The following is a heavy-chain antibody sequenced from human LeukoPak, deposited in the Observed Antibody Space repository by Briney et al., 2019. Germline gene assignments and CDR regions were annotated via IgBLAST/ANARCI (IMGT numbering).Heavy chain of an antibody. D-gene: IGHD3-3*01. CDR1: GFTVSSNY. Sequence: GGSLRLSCAASGFTVSSNYMSWVRQAPGKGLEGVSVIYSGGSTYYADSVKGRFTIYRDNSKNTLYLQMNSLRAEDTAVYYCARDGFLEWFPYYYYGMDVWGQGTTVTVSS. V-gene: IGHV3-53*01. CDR2: IYSGGST. CDR3: ARDGFLEWFPYYYYGMDV. J-gene: IGHJ6*02.